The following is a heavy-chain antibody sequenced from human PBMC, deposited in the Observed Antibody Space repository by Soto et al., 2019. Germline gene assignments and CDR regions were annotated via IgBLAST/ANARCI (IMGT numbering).Heavy chain of an antibody. CDR2: ITTDVFGT. Sequence: EVQLVESGGGLVQPGGSLRLACAASGFTFSNYWMHWVRQAPGKGLVWVSRITTDVFGTEYADSVKGRFTISRDNAKNTLYLQLNSLRAEDTAVYYCVRLRRYADPNDAFDVWGQGTMVTVSS. CDR1: GFTFSNYW. V-gene: IGHV3-74*03. CDR3: VRLRRYADPNDAFDV. D-gene: IGHD2-8*01. J-gene: IGHJ3*01.